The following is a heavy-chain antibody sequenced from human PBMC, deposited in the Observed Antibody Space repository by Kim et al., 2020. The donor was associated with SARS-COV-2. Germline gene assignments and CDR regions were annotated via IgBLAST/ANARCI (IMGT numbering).Heavy chain of an antibody. J-gene: IGHJ5*02. Sequence: SETLSLTCAVYGGSFSGYYWSWIRQPPGKGLEWIGEINHSGSTNYNPSLKSRVTISVDTSKNQFSLKLSSVTAADTAVYYCARGGTMVRGVIRFAPWFDPWGQGTLVTVSS. D-gene: IGHD3-10*01. CDR2: INHSGST. CDR1: GGSFSGYY. CDR3: ARGGTMVRGVIRFAPWFDP. V-gene: IGHV4-34*01.